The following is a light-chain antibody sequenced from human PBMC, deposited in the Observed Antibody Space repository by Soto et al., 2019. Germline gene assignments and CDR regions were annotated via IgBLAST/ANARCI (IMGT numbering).Light chain of an antibody. J-gene: IGKJ1*01. Sequence: EIVMTHSPATLSVSPCERATLSFRASQSVSSKLAWYQQKRGQAPRLLIYGASTRATGIPARFSGSGSGTDFTLTISRLEPEDFAVYYCQQYGSSPTFGQGTKVDIK. V-gene: IGKV3-15*01. CDR3: QQYGSSPT. CDR2: GAS. CDR1: QSVSSK.